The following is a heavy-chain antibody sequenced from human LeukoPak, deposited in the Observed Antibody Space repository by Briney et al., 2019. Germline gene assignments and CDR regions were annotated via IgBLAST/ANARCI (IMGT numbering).Heavy chain of an antibody. CDR2: IYTSGST. Sequence: SETLSLTRTVSGGSFSSFYWSWIRQPAGKGLEWIGRIYTSGSTNYNPSLKSRVTMSVDTSKNQFSLKLSSVTAADTAVYYCLGIAVAGTEYWGQGTLVTVSS. J-gene: IGHJ4*02. V-gene: IGHV4-4*07. CDR1: GGSFSSFY. D-gene: IGHD6-19*01. CDR3: LGIAVAGTEY.